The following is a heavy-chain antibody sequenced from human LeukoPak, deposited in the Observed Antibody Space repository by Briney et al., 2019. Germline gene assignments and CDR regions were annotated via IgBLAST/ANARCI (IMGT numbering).Heavy chain of an antibody. V-gene: IGHV4-30-4*01. CDR1: GGSISSGDYY. Sequence: SETLSLTCTVSGGSISSGDYYWSWIRQPPGKGLEWIGYIYYSGSTYYNPSLKSRVTISVDTSKNQFSLKLSSVTAADTAVYYCARGLLLYYFDYWGQGTLVTVSS. D-gene: IGHD2-15*01. CDR3: ARGLLLYYFDY. J-gene: IGHJ4*02. CDR2: IYYSGST.